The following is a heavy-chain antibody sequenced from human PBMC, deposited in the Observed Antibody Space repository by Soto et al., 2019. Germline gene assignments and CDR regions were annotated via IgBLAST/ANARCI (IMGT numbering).Heavy chain of an antibody. CDR2: IYPSGMP. V-gene: IGHV4-30-2*01. J-gene: IGHJ4*02. Sequence: QLQLQESGSGLVKPSHTLSLTCTVSGGSISNAAYSWSWTRQPPGKGLEWIGYIYPSGMPFYNPSLRSRVTRSIDRSNDQFSLNLRSVTAADTAVYYCARERGGYGLFDSWGQGTLVTVSS. CDR3: ARERGGYGLFDS. D-gene: IGHD5-18*01. CDR1: GGSISNAAYS.